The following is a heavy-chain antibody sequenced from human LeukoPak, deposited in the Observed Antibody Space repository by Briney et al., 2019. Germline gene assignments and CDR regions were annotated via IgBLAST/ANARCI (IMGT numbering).Heavy chain of an antibody. Sequence: QPGGSLRLSCAASGFTFSSYWMHWVRQAPGKGLGWVSRINSDGSSTSYADSVKGRFTISRDNAKNTLYLQMNSLRAEDTAVYYCARYSSGWEWYYYYYMDVWGKGTTVTVSS. CDR1: GFTFSSYW. D-gene: IGHD6-19*01. J-gene: IGHJ6*03. CDR3: ARYSSGWEWYYYYYMDV. V-gene: IGHV3-74*01. CDR2: INSDGSST.